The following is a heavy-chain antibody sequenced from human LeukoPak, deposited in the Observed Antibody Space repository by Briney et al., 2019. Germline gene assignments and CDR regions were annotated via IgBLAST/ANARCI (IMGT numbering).Heavy chain of an antibody. CDR2: IRSKANSYAT. CDR1: GFTFSGSA. CDR3: TRFRNIASLYGMDV. V-gene: IGHV3-73*01. Sequence: GGSLRFSCAASGFTFSGSAMHWVRQASGKGLEWVGRIRSKANSYATAYAASVKGRFTISRDDPKNTAYLQMNSLKTEDTAVYYCTRFRNIASLYGMDVWGQGTTVTVSS. D-gene: IGHD2/OR15-2a*01. J-gene: IGHJ6*02.